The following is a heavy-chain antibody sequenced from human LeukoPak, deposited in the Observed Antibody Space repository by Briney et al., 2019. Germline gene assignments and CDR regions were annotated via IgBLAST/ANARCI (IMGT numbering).Heavy chain of an antibody. CDR2: ISASGST. CDR1: GGSIRTYY. Sequence: SETLSLTCTVSGGSIRTYYWSWIRQPAGKGLEWIGRISASGSTNYNPSLKSRVTMSVDTSKNQFSLNLSSVTAADTAIYYCASSLYYYTSGAGFDYWGQGTLVTVSS. D-gene: IGHD3-10*01. V-gene: IGHV4-4*07. CDR3: ASSLYYYTSGAGFDY. J-gene: IGHJ4*02.